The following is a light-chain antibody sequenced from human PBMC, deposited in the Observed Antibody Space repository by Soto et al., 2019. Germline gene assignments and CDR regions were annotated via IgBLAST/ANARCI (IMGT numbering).Light chain of an antibody. CDR1: QSLVDTAGDTY. CDR3: MQGTHFHPT. Sequence: DIVLTQTPLSSPVTLGQPASISCRSSQSLVDTAGDTYLSCLQQRPGQPPRPLIYKVSTRFSGVPDRFSGRGAGTDFTLKISRVEAEDVGVYYCMQGTHFHPTVGQGTKLEIK. V-gene: IGKV2-24*01. CDR2: KVS. J-gene: IGKJ2*01.